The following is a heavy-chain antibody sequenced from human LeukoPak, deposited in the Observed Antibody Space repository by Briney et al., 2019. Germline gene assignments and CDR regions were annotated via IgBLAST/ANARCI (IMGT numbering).Heavy chain of an antibody. Sequence: PSETLSLTCAVYGGSFSGYYWSWIRQPPGKGLEWIGSIYYSGSTYYNPSLKSRVTISVDTSKNQFSLKLSSVTAADTAVYYCARRDIVVVPAAGLADYWGQGTLVTVSS. CDR2: IYYSGST. J-gene: IGHJ4*02. CDR1: GGSFSGYY. D-gene: IGHD2-2*01. CDR3: ARRDIVVVPAAGLADY. V-gene: IGHV4-34*01.